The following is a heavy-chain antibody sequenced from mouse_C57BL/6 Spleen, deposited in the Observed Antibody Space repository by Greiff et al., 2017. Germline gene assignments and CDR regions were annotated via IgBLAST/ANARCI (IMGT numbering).Heavy chain of an antibody. D-gene: IGHD1-1*01. V-gene: IGHV1-80*01. CDR2: IYPGDGDT. CDR1: GYAFSSYW. Sequence: QVQLQQSGAELVKPGASVKISCKASGYAFSSYWMNWVKQRPGKGLEWIGQIYPGDGDTNYNGKFKGKATLTADKSSSTAYMQLSSLTSEDSAVYFCARGETTEVAPYYAMDYWGQGTSVTVSS. J-gene: IGHJ4*01. CDR3: ARGETTEVAPYYAMDY.